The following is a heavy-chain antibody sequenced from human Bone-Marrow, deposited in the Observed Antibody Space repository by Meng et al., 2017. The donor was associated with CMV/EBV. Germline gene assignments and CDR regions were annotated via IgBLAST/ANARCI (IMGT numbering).Heavy chain of an antibody. V-gene: IGHV3-21*01. D-gene: IGHD1-26*01. J-gene: IGHJ4*02. CDR3: ARFEVGVKTFDY. Sequence: GESLKISCPASGFTFSSYSMNWVRQAPGKVLEWVSSISSSSSYIYYAVSVKGRFTISRDNAKNSLYLQMNSLRAEDTAVYYCARFEVGVKTFDYWGQGTLVTVSS. CDR2: ISSSSSYI. CDR1: GFTFSSYS.